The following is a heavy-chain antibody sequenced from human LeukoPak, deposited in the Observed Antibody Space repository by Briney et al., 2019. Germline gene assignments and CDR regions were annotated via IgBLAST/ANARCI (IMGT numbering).Heavy chain of an antibody. CDR2: MRQDGSEI. CDR3: ARGGATRGRFEN. CDR1: GFPFNVQT. V-gene: IGHV3-7*01. J-gene: IGHJ4*02. D-gene: IGHD1-26*01. Sequence: GGSLRLSCAASGFPFNVQTMSWVRQAPGKGLDWVASMRQDGSEIYYVDSVKGRFTISRDNPKNSLYLQMNSLRAEDRAVYYCARGGATRGRFENWGQGTLVTVSS.